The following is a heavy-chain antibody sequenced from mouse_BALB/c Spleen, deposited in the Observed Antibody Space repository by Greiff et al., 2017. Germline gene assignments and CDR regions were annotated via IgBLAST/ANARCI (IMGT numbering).Heavy chain of an antibody. CDR1: GYTFTSYV. Sequence: VQLKQSGPELVKPGASVKMSCKASGYTFTSYVMHWVKQKPGQGLEWIGYINPYNDGTKYNEKFKGKATLTSDKSSSTAYMELSSLTSEDSAVYYCARSIYYYGSSYRYFDVWGAGTTVTVSS. J-gene: IGHJ1*01. CDR2: INPYNDGT. D-gene: IGHD1-1*01. CDR3: ARSIYYYGSSYRYFDV. V-gene: IGHV1-14*01.